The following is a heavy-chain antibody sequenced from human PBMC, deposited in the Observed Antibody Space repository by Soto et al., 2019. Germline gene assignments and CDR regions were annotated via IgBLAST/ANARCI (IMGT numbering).Heavy chain of an antibody. Sequence: SETLSLTCAVSGGSISSSNWWSWVRQPPGKGLEWIGEIYHSGSTNYNPSLKSRVTISVDKSKNQFSLKLSSVTAADTAVYYCATLGVGGNYYYYGMDVWGQGTTVTVSS. CDR1: GGSISSSNW. CDR3: ATLGVGGNYYYYGMDV. CDR2: IYHSGST. J-gene: IGHJ6*02. D-gene: IGHD1-26*01. V-gene: IGHV4-4*02.